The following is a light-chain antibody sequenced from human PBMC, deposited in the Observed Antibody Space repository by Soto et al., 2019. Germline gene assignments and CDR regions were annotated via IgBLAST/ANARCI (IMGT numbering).Light chain of an antibody. Sequence: EIVLTQSPGTLSLSPGERATLSCRASQSVSNNYLAWYQQKPGQAPRLVIYGASSRATGIPDRFSASGSGTDFTLTISRLEPEDFEVYYCQQYISSPLTVGQGTKVDIK. CDR3: QQYISSPLT. V-gene: IGKV3-20*01. CDR2: GAS. CDR1: QSVSNNY. J-gene: IGKJ1*01.